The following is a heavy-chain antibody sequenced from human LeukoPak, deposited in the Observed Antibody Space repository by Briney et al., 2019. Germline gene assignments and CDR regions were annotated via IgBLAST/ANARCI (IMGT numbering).Heavy chain of an antibody. V-gene: IGHV3-23*01. CDR1: GFTFSSYA. D-gene: IGHD5-12*01. Sequence: GGSLRLSCAASGFTFSSYAMSWVRQAPWKGLEWVSGISGSGGSTYYADSVKGRFTISRDNSKNTLYLHMNSLRAEDTAVYYCAKGRLWLTYHFDYWGQGTLVTVSS. CDR3: AKGRLWLTYHFDY. CDR2: ISGSGGST. J-gene: IGHJ4*02.